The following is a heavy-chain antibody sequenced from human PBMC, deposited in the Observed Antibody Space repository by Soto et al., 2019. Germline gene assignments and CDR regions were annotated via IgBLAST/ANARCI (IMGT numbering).Heavy chain of an antibody. Sequence: ASLKVSCKASGYTFTSYGISWVRQAPGQGFEWMGRISADNGNTNSAQKFQGRVSMTRDTSTSTAYMELRSLRSDDTAVYYCARDRATFGNDYWGQGTLVTVSS. CDR2: ISADNGNT. CDR3: ARDRATFGNDY. V-gene: IGHV1-18*01. CDR1: GYTFTSYG. J-gene: IGHJ4*02. D-gene: IGHD2-15*01.